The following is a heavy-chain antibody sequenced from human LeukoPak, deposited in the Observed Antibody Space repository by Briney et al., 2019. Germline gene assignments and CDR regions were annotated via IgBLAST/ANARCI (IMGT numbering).Heavy chain of an antibody. Sequence: ASVKVSCKASGYTFTSYDINWVRQATGQGLEWMGWMNPNSGNTGYAQKFQGRVTITRNTSISTAYMELSSLRSEDTAVYYCARSSGYYDILIYWGQGTLVTVSS. CDR1: GYTFTSYD. V-gene: IGHV1-8*03. CDR3: ARSSGYYDILIY. CDR2: MNPNSGNT. D-gene: IGHD3-9*01. J-gene: IGHJ4*02.